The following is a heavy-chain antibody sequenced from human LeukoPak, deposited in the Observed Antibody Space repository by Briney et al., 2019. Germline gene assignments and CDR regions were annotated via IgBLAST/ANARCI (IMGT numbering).Heavy chain of an antibody. V-gene: IGHV3-23*01. Sequence: PAGGSLRLSCGASGFTFSSYAKSWVRQAPGKGLEWVSLISASGEKTYYADSVKGRFTISRDNSDNTLYLQMNSLRAEDTAVFYCAKDRSLDGGNTNGYFDFWGQGTLVTVSS. CDR2: ISASGEKT. D-gene: IGHD4-23*01. J-gene: IGHJ4*02. CDR3: AKDRSLDGGNTNGYFDF. CDR1: GFTFSSYA.